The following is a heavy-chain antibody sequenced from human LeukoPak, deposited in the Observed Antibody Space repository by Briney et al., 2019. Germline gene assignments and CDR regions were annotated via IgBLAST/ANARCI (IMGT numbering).Heavy chain of an antibody. CDR2: INHSGST. CDR1: GGSFSGYY. Sequence: SETLSLTCAVYGGSFSGYYWSWIRQPPGKGLEWIGEINHSGSTNYNPSLKSRVTISVDTSKNQFSLKLSSVTAADTAVYYCAREKVDYDILTGYYRDYYYYMDVWGKGTTVTISS. CDR3: AREKVDYDILTGYYRDYYYYMDV. V-gene: IGHV4-34*01. J-gene: IGHJ6*03. D-gene: IGHD3-9*01.